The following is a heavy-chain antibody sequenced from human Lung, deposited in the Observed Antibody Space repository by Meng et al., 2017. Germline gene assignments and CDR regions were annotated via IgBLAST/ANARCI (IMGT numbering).Heavy chain of an antibody. CDR2: IKSKPDGETI. V-gene: IGHV3-15*01. CDR3: SGHIDY. D-gene: IGHD5-12*01. Sequence: VQLGDSGGGLVKPGGSLRLSCEGSGFTFSNAYMTWVRQVPGKRLEWVGRIKSKPDGETIDYAAPVKGRFTISRDDSKNTVYLQMNSLKTEDTAVYYCSGHIDYWGQGTLVTVAS. J-gene: IGHJ4*02. CDR1: GFTFSNAY.